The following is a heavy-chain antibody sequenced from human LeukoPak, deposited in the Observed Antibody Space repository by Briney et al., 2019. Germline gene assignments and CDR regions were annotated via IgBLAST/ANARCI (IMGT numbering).Heavy chain of an antibody. CDR2: IYSGDST. CDR3: ARGGYGEYVQAFDI. CDR1: GFTISSNY. D-gene: IGHD4-17*01. V-gene: IGHV3-53*01. J-gene: IGHJ3*02. Sequence: GGSLRLSCAASGFTISSNYISWVRQPPGKGLEWVSVIYSGDSTYYAESVKGRFSISRDNSKNTVYLKMNSLTAADAAVYYCARGGYGEYVQAFDIWGQGTMVTVSS.